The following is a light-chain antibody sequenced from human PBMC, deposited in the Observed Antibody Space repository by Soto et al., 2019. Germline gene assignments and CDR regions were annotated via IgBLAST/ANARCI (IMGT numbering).Light chain of an antibody. CDR1: QSISSF. CDR2: AAS. CDR3: QQSYSTPRT. Sequence: DIQMTQSPSSLSASVGDRVTITCRASQSISSFLNWYQKKLGKAPKLLIYAASSLQSGVPSRFSGSGSGTDFTLTISSLQPEDFATYYCQQSYSTPRTFGQGTKVEIK. J-gene: IGKJ1*01. V-gene: IGKV1-39*01.